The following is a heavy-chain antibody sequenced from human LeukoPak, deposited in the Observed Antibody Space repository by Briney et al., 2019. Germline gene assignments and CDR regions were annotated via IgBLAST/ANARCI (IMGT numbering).Heavy chain of an antibody. CDR2: IYPGDSDT. D-gene: IGHD3-9*01. CDR1: GYSFTSYW. Sequence: GESLKISCKGSGYSFTSYWIGWVRQMPGKGLEWMGIIYPGDSDTRYSPSFQGQVTISADKSISTAYLQWSSLKASDTAMYYCARQPVLRYFDCLSPEEGWYWFDPWGQGTLVTVSS. CDR3: ARQPVLRYFDCLSPEEGWYWFDP. J-gene: IGHJ5*02. V-gene: IGHV5-51*01.